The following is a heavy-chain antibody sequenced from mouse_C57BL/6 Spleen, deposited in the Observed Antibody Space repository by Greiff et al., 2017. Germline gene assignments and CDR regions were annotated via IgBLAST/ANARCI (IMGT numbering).Heavy chain of an antibody. CDR1: GYTFTSYW. CDR3: ARGSNWAAWFAY. CDR2: IDPSDSYT. J-gene: IGHJ3*01. D-gene: IGHD4-1*01. V-gene: IGHV1-69*01. Sequence: QVQLKQPGAELVMPGASVKLSCKASGYTFTSYWMHWVKQRPGQGLEWIGEIDPSDSYTNYNHKFKGKSTLTVDKSSSTAYMQLSSLTSEDSAVYYCARGSNWAAWFAYWGQGTLVTVSA.